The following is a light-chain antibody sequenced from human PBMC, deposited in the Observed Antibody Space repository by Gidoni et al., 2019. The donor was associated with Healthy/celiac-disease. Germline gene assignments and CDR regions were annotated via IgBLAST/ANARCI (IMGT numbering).Light chain of an antibody. CDR3: SSYTSSSTPVV. Sequence: QSALTQPASVSGSPGQSITISCTGTSSYVGGYNYFSWYQQQPGKAPKLMIYEVSNRPSGVSNRFSGSKSGNTASLTISGLQAEDEADYYCSSYTSSSTPVVFGGGTKLTVL. V-gene: IGLV2-14*01. CDR2: EVS. CDR1: SSYVGGYNY. J-gene: IGLJ2*01.